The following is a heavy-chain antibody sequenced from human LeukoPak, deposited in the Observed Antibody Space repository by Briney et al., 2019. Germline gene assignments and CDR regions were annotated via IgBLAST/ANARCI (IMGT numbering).Heavy chain of an antibody. J-gene: IGHJ6*03. CDR3: ARDPASFSSSSWYLGQYYYYMDV. CDR1: GYTFTGYY. V-gene: IGHV1-2*02. CDR2: INPNSGGT. D-gene: IGHD6-13*01. Sequence: ASVKVSCEASGYTFTGYYMHWVRQAPGQGLEWMGWINPNSGGTNYAQKFQGRVTMTRDTSISTAYMELSRLRSDDTAVYYCARDPASFSSSSWYLGQYYYYMDVWGKGTTVTVSS.